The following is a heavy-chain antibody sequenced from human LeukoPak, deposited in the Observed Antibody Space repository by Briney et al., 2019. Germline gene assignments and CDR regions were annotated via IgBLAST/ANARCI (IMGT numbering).Heavy chain of an antibody. CDR3: ARDRCSGGSCYFDY. CDR1: GLTFSTYN. J-gene: IGHJ4*02. CDR2: IDSSNSPI. V-gene: IGHV3-48*02. Sequence: PGGSLRLSCAASGLTFSTYNMNWVRQAPGKGLGWVSYIDSSNSPIYYADSVKGRFTISRDNGKNSLYLQMNSLRDEDTAVYYCARDRCSGGSCYFDYWGQGTLVTVSS. D-gene: IGHD2-15*01.